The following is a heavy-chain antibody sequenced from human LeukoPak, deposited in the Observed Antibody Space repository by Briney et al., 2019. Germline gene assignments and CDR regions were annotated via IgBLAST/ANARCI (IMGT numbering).Heavy chain of an antibody. Sequence: GGSLRLSCAASGFYFSKYWMHWVRQAPGKGPVWVSRIQSDGRKTDYADSVKGRFTVSRDNAKNALYLQMNSLRVDDTAVYYCARTVYYEKDDDAFYRNFDCWGQGTLVTVSS. V-gene: IGHV3-74*01. J-gene: IGHJ4*02. CDR3: ARTVYYEKDDDAFYRNFDC. D-gene: IGHD3-22*01. CDR1: GFYFSKYW. CDR2: IQSDGRKT.